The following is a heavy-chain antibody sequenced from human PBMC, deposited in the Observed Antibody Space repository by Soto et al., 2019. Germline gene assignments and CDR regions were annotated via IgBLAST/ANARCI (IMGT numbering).Heavy chain of an antibody. CDR1: GGSISSGGYY. Sequence: QVQLQESGPGLVKPSQTLSLTCTVSGGSISSGGYYWSWIRQHPGKGLECIGYIYYSGSTYYNPSLKRRVTIPVDTSKNQYSLKLSSVTAADTAVYYCARDSWRFSGAVDVWGQGTTVTVSS. CDR3: ARDSWRFSGAVDV. V-gene: IGHV4-31*03. J-gene: IGHJ6*02. CDR2: IYYSGST. D-gene: IGHD2-15*01.